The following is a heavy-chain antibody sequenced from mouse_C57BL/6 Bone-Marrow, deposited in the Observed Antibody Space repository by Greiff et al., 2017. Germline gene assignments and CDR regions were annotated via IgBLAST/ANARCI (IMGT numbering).Heavy chain of an antibody. J-gene: IGHJ2*01. V-gene: IGHV1-81*01. D-gene: IGHD2-2*01. Sequence: QVQLKESGAELARPGASVKLSCKASGYTFTSYGISWVKQRTGQGLEWIGEIYPRSGNTYYNEKFKGKATLTADKSSSTAYMELRSLTSEDSAVYFCARERTMVTTGCHYFDYWGQGTTPTVSS. CDR1: GYTFTSYG. CDR2: IYPRSGNT. CDR3: ARERTMVTTGCHYFDY.